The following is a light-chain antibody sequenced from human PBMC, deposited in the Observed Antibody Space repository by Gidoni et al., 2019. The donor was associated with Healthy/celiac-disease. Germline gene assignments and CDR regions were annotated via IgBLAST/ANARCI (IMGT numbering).Light chain of an antibody. V-gene: IGKV1-39*01. CDR3: QQSYSTPST. Sequence: DIQMTQSPSSLSASVGDSVTITCRASQSISSYLNWYQQKPGKAPKLLIYAASSLQSGVPSRFSGSGSGTDFTLNISSLQPEDFATYYCQQSYSTPSTFGPGTKVDIK. CDR2: AAS. J-gene: IGKJ3*01. CDR1: QSISSY.